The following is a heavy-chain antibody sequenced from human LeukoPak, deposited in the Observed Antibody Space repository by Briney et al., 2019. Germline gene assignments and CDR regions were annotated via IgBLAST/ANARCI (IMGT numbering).Heavy chain of an antibody. J-gene: IGHJ4*02. V-gene: IGHV3-30*18. D-gene: IGHD3-9*01. CDR2: ISYDGSNK. Sequence: GRSLRLSCAASGFTFSSYGMHWVRQAPGKGLEWVAVISYDGSNKYYADSVKGRFTISRDNSKNTLYLQMNSLRAEDTAVYYCAKAPLRYFDWFRGYFDYWGQGTLVTVSS. CDR1: GFTFSSYG. CDR3: AKAPLRYFDWFRGYFDY.